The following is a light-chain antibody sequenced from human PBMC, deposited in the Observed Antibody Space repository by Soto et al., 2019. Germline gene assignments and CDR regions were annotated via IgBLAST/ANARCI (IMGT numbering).Light chain of an antibody. CDR2: EVS. CDR3: SSYAGSNNLGVV. Sequence: QSALTQPPSASGSPGQSVTISCTGTSSDVGGYKYVSWYQQHPGKAPKLMIYEVSKRPSGVPDRFSGSKSGNTASLTVSGPQAEDEADYYCSSYAGSNNLGVVFGGGTKLTVL. V-gene: IGLV2-8*01. CDR1: SSDVGGYKY. J-gene: IGLJ2*01.